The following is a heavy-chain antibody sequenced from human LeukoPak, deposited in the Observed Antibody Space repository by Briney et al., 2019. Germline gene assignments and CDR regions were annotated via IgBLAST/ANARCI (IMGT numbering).Heavy chain of an antibody. Sequence: SETLSLTCTVSGGSISSYYWSWIRQPPGKGLEWIGYIYYSGSTNYNPSLKSRVTISVDTSKNQFSLKLSSVTAADTAVYYCARDPSGSYYGVDYWGQGTLVTVSS. V-gene: IGHV4-59*12. CDR2: IYYSGST. D-gene: IGHD1-26*01. J-gene: IGHJ4*02. CDR1: GGSISSYY. CDR3: ARDPSGSYYGVDY.